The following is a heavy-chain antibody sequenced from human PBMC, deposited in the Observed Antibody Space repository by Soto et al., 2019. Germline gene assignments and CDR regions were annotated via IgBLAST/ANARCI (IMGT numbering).Heavy chain of an antibody. CDR3: ARAYCSSTSCYVQDAFDI. D-gene: IGHD2-2*01. CDR1: GFTFSSYS. Sequence: GGSLRLSXAASGFTFSSYSMNWVRQAPGKGLEWVSSISSSSSYIYYADSVKGRFTISRDNAKNSLYLQMNSLRAEDTAVYYCARAYCSSTSCYVQDAFDIWGQGTMVTVSS. V-gene: IGHV3-21*01. CDR2: ISSSSSYI. J-gene: IGHJ3*02.